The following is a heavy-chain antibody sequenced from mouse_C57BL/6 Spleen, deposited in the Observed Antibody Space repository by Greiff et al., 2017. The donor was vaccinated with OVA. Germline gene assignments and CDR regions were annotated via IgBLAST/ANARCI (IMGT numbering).Heavy chain of an antibody. CDR1: GYTFTDYY. Sequence: VQLQQSGPELVKPGASVKISCKASGYTFTDYYMNWVKQSHGKSLEWIGDINPNNGGTSYNQKFKGKATLTVDKSSSTAYMELRSLTSEDSAVYYCARYYSNYDPFDYWGQGTTLTVSS. D-gene: IGHD2-5*01. CDR3: ARYYSNYDPFDY. V-gene: IGHV1-26*01. CDR2: INPNNGGT. J-gene: IGHJ2*01.